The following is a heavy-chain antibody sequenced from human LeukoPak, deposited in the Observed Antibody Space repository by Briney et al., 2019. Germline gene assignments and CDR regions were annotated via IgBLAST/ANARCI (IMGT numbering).Heavy chain of an antibody. D-gene: IGHD5-18*01. V-gene: IGHV4-59*08. J-gene: IGHJ4*02. CDR3: ARGRYSYGDEF. CDR1: GGSISSYY. CDR2: IYYSGST. Sequence: SETLSLTCTVSGGSISSYYWSWIRQPPGKGLEWIGYIYYSGSTNYNPSLKSRVTISVDTSKNQFSLKLSSVTAADTAVYYCARGRYSYGDEFWGQGTLVTVSS.